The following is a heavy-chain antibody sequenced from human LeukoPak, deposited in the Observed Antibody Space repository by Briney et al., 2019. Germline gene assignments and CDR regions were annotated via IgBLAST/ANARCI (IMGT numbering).Heavy chain of an antibody. D-gene: IGHD3-22*01. CDR1: GFTFSSYS. CDR3: ARDHSWYYYDSSGYGVDY. Sequence: GGSLRLSCAASGFTFSSYSMNWVRQAPGKGLEWVSSISSSSSYIYYADSVKGRFTISRDNAKNSLYLQMNSLRAEDTAVYYCARDHSWYYYDSSGYGVDYWGQGTLVTVSS. J-gene: IGHJ4*02. V-gene: IGHV3-21*01. CDR2: ISSSSSYI.